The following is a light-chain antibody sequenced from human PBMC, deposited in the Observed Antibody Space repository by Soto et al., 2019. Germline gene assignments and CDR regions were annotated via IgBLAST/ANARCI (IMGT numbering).Light chain of an antibody. V-gene: IGKV1-39*01. CDR1: QGISHY. J-gene: IGKJ4*01. CDR2: GVS. CDR3: QQSYVAQFT. Sequence: DIQLTQSPSSLSASVGDEVTITCRASQGISHYLTWYQQKPGRAPTLLIYGVSTLQSGVPSRFSGGGSGTDFTLAISNLQLEDFATYYCQQSYVAQFTFGGGTRVQIK.